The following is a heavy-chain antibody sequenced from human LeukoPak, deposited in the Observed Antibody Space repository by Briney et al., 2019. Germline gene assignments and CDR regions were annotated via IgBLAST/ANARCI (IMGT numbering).Heavy chain of an antibody. D-gene: IGHD2-2*01. CDR3: ARTEYCSSTSCRSYYYMDV. CDR1: GFTFSSYS. V-gene: IGHV3-21*01. CDR2: ISSSSSYI. Sequence: GGSLRLSGAASGFTFSSYSMNWVRQAPGKGLEWVSSISSSSSYIYYADSVKGRFTISRDNAKNSLYLQMNSLRAEDTAVYYCARTEYCSSTSCRSYYYMDVWGKGTTVTVSS. J-gene: IGHJ6*03.